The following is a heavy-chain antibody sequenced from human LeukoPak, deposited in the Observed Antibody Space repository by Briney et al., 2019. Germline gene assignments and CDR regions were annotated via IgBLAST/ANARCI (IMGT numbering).Heavy chain of an antibody. CDR1: GGSFSGYY. CDR3: ARGADWFDP. V-gene: IGHV4-34*01. J-gene: IGHJ5*02. CDR2: INHSGST. Sequence: PSETLSLTCAVYGGSFSGYYWSWIRQPPGKGLEWIGEINHSGSTNYNPSLKSRVTIPVGTSKNQFSLKLSSVTAADTAVYYCARGADWFDPWGQGTLVTVSS.